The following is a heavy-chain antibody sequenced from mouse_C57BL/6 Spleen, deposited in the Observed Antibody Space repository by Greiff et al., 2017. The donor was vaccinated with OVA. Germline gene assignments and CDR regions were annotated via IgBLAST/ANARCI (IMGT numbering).Heavy chain of an antibody. J-gene: IGHJ3*01. Sequence: VQLQESGPGLVQPSQSLSITCTVSGFSLTSYGVHWVRQSPGKGLEWLGVIWSGGSTDYNAAFISRLSISKDNSKSQVFFKMNSLQADDTAIYYCASPLYPGFAYWGQGTLVTVSA. V-gene: IGHV2-2*01. CDR3: ASPLYPGFAY. CDR1: GFSLTSYG. CDR2: IWSGGST.